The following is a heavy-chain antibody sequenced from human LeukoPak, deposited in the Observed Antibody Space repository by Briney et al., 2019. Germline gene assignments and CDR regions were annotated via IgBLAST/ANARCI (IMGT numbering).Heavy chain of an antibody. D-gene: IGHD3-9*01. J-gene: IGHJ5*02. CDR3: ARWDAHYFEGNNWFEP. Sequence: SVKVSCKASGGTFSNYAITWVRQAPGQGLEWMGGIAPVFGTADYAQKFQDRLTITADESTGTAYMELSSLRSEDTAMYYCARWDAHYFEGNNWFEPWGQGTLVTVSS. V-gene: IGHV1-69*13. CDR1: GGTFSNYA. CDR2: IAPVFGTA.